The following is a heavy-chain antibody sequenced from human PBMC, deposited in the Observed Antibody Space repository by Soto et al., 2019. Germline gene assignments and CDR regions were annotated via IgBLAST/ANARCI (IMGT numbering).Heavy chain of an antibody. D-gene: IGHD2-15*01. V-gene: IGHV1-3*01. CDR3: AKGELSYCRGGSRYYFAY. CDR1: GYTFTGYA. CDR2: INAGNGNT. J-gene: IGHJ4*02. Sequence: ASVKVSCKASGYTFTGYAMHWVRQAPGQRLEWMGWINAGNGNTKYSQKFQGRFTITRDTSASTAYMELSSLRSEDTAVYYCAKGELSYCRGGSRYYFAYWGQGTLVPVSS.